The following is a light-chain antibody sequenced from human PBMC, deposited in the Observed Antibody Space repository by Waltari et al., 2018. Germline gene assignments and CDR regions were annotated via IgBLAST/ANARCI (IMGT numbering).Light chain of an antibody. J-gene: IGKJ1*01. CDR2: LAS. CDR3: QQYNTYSGWT. V-gene: IGKV1-5*03. Sequence: DIQMTQSPSTLSASVGDRVIITCRASQSISNLLVWYQQKPGQAPNLLIYLASRLQSGVPSRFSGSGSGTEFNLTISCLQPDDFATYYCQQYNTYSGWTFGQGTKVEIK. CDR1: QSISNL.